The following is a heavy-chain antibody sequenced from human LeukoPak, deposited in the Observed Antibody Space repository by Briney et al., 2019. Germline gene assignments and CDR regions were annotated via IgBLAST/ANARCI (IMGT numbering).Heavy chain of an antibody. J-gene: IGHJ4*02. CDR2: ISGNGVLT. D-gene: IGHD3-3*01. Sequence: GGSPRLSCAASGFTFSSYAMSWVRQAPGKGLEWVAGISGNGVLTYYADSVKGRFTVSRDNSKNILHLQLNSLRAEDSAIYYCANSQGTIFGVVDYWGQGTLVTVSS. V-gene: IGHV3-23*01. CDR3: ANSQGTIFGVVDY. CDR1: GFTFSSYA.